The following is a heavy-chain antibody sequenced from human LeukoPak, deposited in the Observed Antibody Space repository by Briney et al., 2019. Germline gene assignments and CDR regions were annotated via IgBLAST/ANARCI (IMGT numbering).Heavy chain of an antibody. V-gene: IGHV4-31*03. Sequence: SETLSLTCTVSGGSISSGGYYWSWMRQHPGKGLEWIGYIYYSGRTYYNPSLKRRVTISVDTSKNQFSLKLSSVTAADTAVYYCARASPGSSGYYFIGRARLFDYWGQGTLVTVSS. J-gene: IGHJ4*02. CDR3: ARASPGSSGYYFIGRARLFDY. CDR2: IYYSGRT. CDR1: GGSISSGGYY. D-gene: IGHD3-22*01.